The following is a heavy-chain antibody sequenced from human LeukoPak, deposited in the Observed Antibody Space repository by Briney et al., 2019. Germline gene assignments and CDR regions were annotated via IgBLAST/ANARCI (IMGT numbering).Heavy chain of an antibody. CDR1: GCTFSSYA. V-gene: IGHV1-69*13. Sequence: SSVTVSCKASGCTFSSYAFSWVRQAPGQGLDWMGGIITIFGTANYAQKFQDRVTISPDESTSTAYLELSSPRTEDTAMYYCARSAAIVVVPAAINPLEYFQHWGQGTLVTVSS. CDR2: IITIFGTA. D-gene: IGHD2-2*02. CDR3: ARSAAIVVVPAAINPLEYFQH. J-gene: IGHJ1*01.